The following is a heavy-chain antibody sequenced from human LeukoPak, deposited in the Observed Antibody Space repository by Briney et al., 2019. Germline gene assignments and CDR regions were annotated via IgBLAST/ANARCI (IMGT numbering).Heavy chain of an antibody. CDR2: ISWNSGSI. J-gene: IGHJ4*02. V-gene: IGHV3-9*01. D-gene: IGHD6-13*01. CDR1: GFTFDDYA. CDR3: AKEGARLGSAVSGPFDY. Sequence: GGSLRLSCAASGFTFDDYAMQWVRQAPGKGLEWVSGISWNSGSIGYADSVKGRFIISRDNAKNSLYVQMNSLRPEDTALYYCAKEGARLGSAVSGPFDYWGQGTLVTVSS.